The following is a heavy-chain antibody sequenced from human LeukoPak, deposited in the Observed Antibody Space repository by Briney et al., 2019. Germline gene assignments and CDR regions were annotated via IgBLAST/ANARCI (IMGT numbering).Heavy chain of an antibody. Sequence: GGSLRLSCAASGFTFSSYWMGWVRQAPGKGLECVANINQEGSEKSYVDSVRGRFTISRDNAKNSVYLQMNSLRVEDTAVYYCARDGAFCSSTRCYGNDYWGQGTLVTVSS. CDR3: ARDGAFCSSTRCYGNDY. D-gene: IGHD2-2*01. V-gene: IGHV3-7*01. CDR2: INQEGSEK. CDR1: GFTFSSYW. J-gene: IGHJ4*02.